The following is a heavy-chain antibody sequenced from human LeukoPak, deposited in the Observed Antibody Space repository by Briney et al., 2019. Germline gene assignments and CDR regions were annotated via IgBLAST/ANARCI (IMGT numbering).Heavy chain of an antibody. J-gene: IGHJ4*02. D-gene: IGHD6-13*01. CDR1: GFTFSSYS. Sequence: KPGGSLRLSCAASGFTFSSYSMNWARQAPGKGLEWVSSISSSSSYIYYADSVKGRFTISRDNAKNSLYLQMNSLRAEDTAVYYCARESRTSAADDYWGQGTLVTVSS. CDR2: ISSSSSYI. V-gene: IGHV3-21*01. CDR3: ARESRTSAADDY.